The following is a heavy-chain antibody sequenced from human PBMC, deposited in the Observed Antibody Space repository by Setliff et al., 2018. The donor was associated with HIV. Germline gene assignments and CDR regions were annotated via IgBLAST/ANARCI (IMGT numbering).Heavy chain of an antibody. CDR2: IDWSGGNT. J-gene: IGHJ4*02. V-gene: IGHV3-20*04. D-gene: IGHD2-21*01. Sequence: PGGSLRLSCTASGFTFGDYAMSWFRQAPGKGLEWVSGIDWSGGNTRYTDSVKGRFTIARDNAKNSLYLQMNSLRADDTALYYCARGLFCGGARCSSILDYWGQGTLVTVSS. CDR3: ARGLFCGGARCSSILDY. CDR1: GFTFGDYA.